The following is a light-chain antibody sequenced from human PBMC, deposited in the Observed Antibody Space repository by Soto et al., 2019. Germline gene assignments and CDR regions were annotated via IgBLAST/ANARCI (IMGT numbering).Light chain of an antibody. Sequence: QSALTQPASESGSPGQSITISCTGSSSDVGGYNYVSWYQQHPGKAPKLIIYDVNNRPSGVSDRFSGSKSGNTASLNISGLQAEDEADYYCSSYTSSSTLGVFGGGTQLTVL. V-gene: IGLV2-14*03. CDR1: SSDVGGYNY. CDR2: DVN. J-gene: IGLJ3*02. CDR3: SSYTSSSTLGV.